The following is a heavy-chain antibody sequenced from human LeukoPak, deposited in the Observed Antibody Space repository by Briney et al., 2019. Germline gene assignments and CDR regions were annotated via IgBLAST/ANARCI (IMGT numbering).Heavy chain of an antibody. Sequence: AGSLRLSCAASGFSFSSYGMSWVRQAPGKGLEWVSSIGSSSFYIYYADSVKGRFTISRDNAKNSLYLQMNSLRAEDTAVYYCARGPAAMNFDYWGQGTLVTVSS. D-gene: IGHD2-2*01. CDR3: ARGPAAMNFDY. V-gene: IGHV3-21*01. J-gene: IGHJ4*02. CDR2: IGSSSFYI. CDR1: GFSFSSYG.